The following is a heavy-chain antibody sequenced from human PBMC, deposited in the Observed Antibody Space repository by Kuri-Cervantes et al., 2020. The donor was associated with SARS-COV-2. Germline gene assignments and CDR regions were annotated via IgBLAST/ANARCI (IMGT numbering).Heavy chain of an antibody. Sequence: ETLSLTCAASEFTFSSYAMSWVRQAPGKGLVWVSRINPDGSYTNNADSVKGRFTLSRDNAKNMLFLQMNSLRAEDTAVYYCVRDGDHWNFDYWGQGTLVTVSS. CDR1: EFTFSSYA. D-gene: IGHD1-1*01. CDR2: INPDGSYT. J-gene: IGHJ4*02. V-gene: IGHV3-74*01. CDR3: VRDGDHWNFDY.